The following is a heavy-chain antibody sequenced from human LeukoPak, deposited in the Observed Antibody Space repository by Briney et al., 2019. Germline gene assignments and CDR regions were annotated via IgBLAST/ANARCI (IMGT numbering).Heavy chain of an antibody. D-gene: IGHD3/OR15-3a*01. V-gene: IGHV3-48*03. Sequence: GGSLRLPCTASGFTFSTYDMHWVRQAPGKGLEWVAYISANGGSISYADSVRGRFSISRENAVDSLYLEMNSLRPADTSFYYCAGFGLESGYWGLGTLVTVSS. J-gene: IGHJ4*02. CDR1: GFTFSTYD. CDR2: ISANGGSI. CDR3: AGFGLESGY.